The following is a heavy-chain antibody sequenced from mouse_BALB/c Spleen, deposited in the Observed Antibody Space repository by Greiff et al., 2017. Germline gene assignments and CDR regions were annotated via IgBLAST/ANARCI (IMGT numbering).Heavy chain of an antibody. CDR3: ARCNGYDWYFDV. J-gene: IGHJ1*01. CDR2: ISYSGST. V-gene: IGHV3-8*02. Sequence: EVKLMESGPSLVKPSQTLSLTCSVTGDSITSGYWNWIRKFPGNKLEYMGYISYSGSTYYNPSLKSRISITRDTSKNQYYLQLNSVTTEDTATYYCARCNGYDWYFDVWGAGTTVTVSS. D-gene: IGHD2-2*01. CDR1: GDSITSGY.